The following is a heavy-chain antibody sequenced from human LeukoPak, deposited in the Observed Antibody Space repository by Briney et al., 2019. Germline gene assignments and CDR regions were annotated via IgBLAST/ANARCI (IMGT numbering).Heavy chain of an antibody. J-gene: IGHJ4*02. CDR1: EFTFSSYA. CDR2: IIASGGST. CDR3: AKADGYSYGRYYFDY. Sequence: GGSLRLSCAASEFTFSSYAMNWVRQAPGKGLEWVSGIIASGGSTYYADSVKGRFTISRDNSKNTLYLQMNSLRAEDTAVYYCAKADGYSYGRYYFDYWGQGTLVTASS. V-gene: IGHV3-23*01. D-gene: IGHD5-18*01.